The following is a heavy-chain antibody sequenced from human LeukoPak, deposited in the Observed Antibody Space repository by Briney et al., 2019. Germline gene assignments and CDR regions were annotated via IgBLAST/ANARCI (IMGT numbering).Heavy chain of an antibody. Sequence: GGSLRLSCAASGFPFTSYSMTWVRQAPGKGLEWVSAISGSGGNTYSADSVEGRFTISRDNSKNIVYLQMNGLRAEDTAVYYCAKDREVRGYYGLDVWGQGTTVTVSS. CDR1: GFPFTSYS. CDR2: ISGSGGNT. CDR3: AKDREVRGYYGLDV. V-gene: IGHV3-23*01. D-gene: IGHD3-10*01. J-gene: IGHJ6*02.